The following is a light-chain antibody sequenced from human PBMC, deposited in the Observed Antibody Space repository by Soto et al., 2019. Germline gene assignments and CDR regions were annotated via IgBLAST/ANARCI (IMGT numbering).Light chain of an antibody. CDR3: HQGNNTPAIP. V-gene: IGKV1-39*01. J-gene: IGKJ4*01. CDR1: QNIGTY. Sequence: DIQMTQSPSSLSASVGDRVTITCRASQNIGTYLNWYQQKPGKVPQLLIYAPSSLQSGVPSRISGSGSGTDFTLTIRSLQPEDFVAYYCHQGNNTPAIPFGGGTKVEIK. CDR2: APS.